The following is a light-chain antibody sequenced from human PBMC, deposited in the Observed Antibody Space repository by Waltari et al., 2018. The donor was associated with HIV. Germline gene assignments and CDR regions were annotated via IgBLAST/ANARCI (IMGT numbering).Light chain of an antibody. CDR1: ALPNQL. CDR2: KDN. V-gene: IGLV3-25*03. Sequence: SYEPTQPPSVSVAPARKARTTCPAGALPNQLCSWYQQKPCQAPVVVMYKDNARPSGIPERFSGSSSGTTVTLTISGVQAEDEADYYCQSADSSGSYQVFGGGTKLTVL. J-gene: IGLJ3*02. CDR3: QSADSSGSYQV.